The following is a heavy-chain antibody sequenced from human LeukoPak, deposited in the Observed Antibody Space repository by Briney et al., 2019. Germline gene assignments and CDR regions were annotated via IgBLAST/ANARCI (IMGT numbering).Heavy chain of an antibody. CDR2: ISSSGSTI. CDR1: GFTFSSYE. V-gene: IGHV3-48*03. D-gene: IGHD4-17*01. Sequence: GGSLRLSCAASGFTFSSYEMNWVRQAPGKGLEWVSDISSSGSTIDYADSVKGRFTIFRDNAKNSLYLQMNSLRAEDTAVYYCAVTTVGFALDYWGQGTLVTVSS. J-gene: IGHJ4*02. CDR3: AVTTVGFALDY.